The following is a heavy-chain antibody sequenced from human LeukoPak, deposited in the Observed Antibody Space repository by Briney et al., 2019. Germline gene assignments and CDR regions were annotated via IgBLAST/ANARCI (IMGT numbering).Heavy chain of an antibody. Sequence: GGTLRLSCAASGFTFSSYGMSWVRQAPGKGLEWVSAISGSGGSTYYADSVKGRFTISRDNSKNTLYLQMNSLRAEDTAVYYCAKDGAVAGFDYWGQGTLVTVSS. CDR1: GFTFSSYG. D-gene: IGHD6-19*01. J-gene: IGHJ4*02. CDR3: AKDGAVAGFDY. V-gene: IGHV3-23*01. CDR2: ISGSGGST.